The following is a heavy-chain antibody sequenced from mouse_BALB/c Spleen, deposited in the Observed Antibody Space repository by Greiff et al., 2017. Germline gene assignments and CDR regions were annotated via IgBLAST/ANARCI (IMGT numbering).Heavy chain of an antibody. V-gene: IGHV1S81*02. Sequence: QVQLQQPGAELVKPGASVKLSCKASGYTFTSYWMHWVKQRPGQGLEWIGEINPSNGRTNNNEKFKSKATLTVDKSSSTAYMQLSSLTSEDSAVYYCARWDYYGSSYRYFDVWGAGTTVTVSS. J-gene: IGHJ1*01. D-gene: IGHD1-1*01. CDR1: GYTFTSYW. CDR3: ARWDYYGSSYRYFDV. CDR2: INPSNGRT.